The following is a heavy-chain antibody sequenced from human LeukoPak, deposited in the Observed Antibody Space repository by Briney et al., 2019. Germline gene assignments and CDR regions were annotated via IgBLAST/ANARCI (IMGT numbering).Heavy chain of an antibody. D-gene: IGHD5-12*01. CDR3: ARDSGLPYEDYYYMDV. V-gene: IGHV4-61*02. Sequence: SQTLSLTCTVSGGSISSGSYYWSWIRQPAGKGLEWIGRIYTSGSTNYNPSLKSRVTISVDTSKNQFSLKLSSVTAADTAVYYCARDSGLPYEDYYYMDVWSKGTTVTVSS. CDR2: IYTSGST. J-gene: IGHJ6*03. CDR1: GGSISSGSYY.